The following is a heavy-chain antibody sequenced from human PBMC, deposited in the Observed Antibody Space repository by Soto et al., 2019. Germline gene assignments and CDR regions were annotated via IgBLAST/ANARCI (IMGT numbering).Heavy chain of an antibody. CDR2: IYYSGST. Sequence: SETLSLTCTVSGGSISSYYWSWIRQPPGKGLEWIGSIYYSGSTYYNPSLKSRVTISVDTSKNQFSLKLSSVTAADTAVYYCARIFGDYDILYWFDPWGQGTLVTSPQ. V-gene: IGHV4-39*01. CDR1: GGSISSYY. D-gene: IGHD3-9*01. J-gene: IGHJ5*02. CDR3: ARIFGDYDILYWFDP.